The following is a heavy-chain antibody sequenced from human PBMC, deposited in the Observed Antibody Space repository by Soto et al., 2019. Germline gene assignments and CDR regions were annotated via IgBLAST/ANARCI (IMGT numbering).Heavy chain of an antibody. Sequence: ASVKVSCKASGYTFTTYPIHWVRQAPGQRLEWMGCINAGNDNTKYSQIFQGRVTITRDTSASTAYMELSSLRSEDTAVYCCARSNGDYIPFDYWGQGTLVTVS. CDR2: INAGNDNT. CDR1: GYTFTTYP. CDR3: ARSNGDYIPFDY. J-gene: IGHJ4*02. V-gene: IGHV1-3*01. D-gene: IGHD4-17*01.